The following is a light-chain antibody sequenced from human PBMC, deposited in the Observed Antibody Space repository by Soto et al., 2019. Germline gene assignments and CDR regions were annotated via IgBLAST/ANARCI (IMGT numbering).Light chain of an antibody. J-gene: IGKJ4*01. CDR1: QGIVSW. V-gene: IGKV1-12*01. CDR3: QQGNSFPLT. CDR2: AAS. Sequence: DIQMTQSPSSVSASVGDTVTITCRASQGIVSWLAWYQQKPGKAPKLLFYAASSVHSGVPSRFSGSGSGTDFTLTISNLQPEDFATYYCQQGNSFPLTFGGGTKVDIK.